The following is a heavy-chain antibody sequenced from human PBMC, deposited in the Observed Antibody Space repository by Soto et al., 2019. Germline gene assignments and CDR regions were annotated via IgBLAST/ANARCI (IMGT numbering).Heavy chain of an antibody. D-gene: IGHD6-13*01. J-gene: IGHJ4*02. CDR3: ARVEHSSSLLPDY. CDR2: IHYTDST. Sequence: QVQLQESGPGLVKPSETLSLTCLVSGDSISSYYCNWIRQPPGKGLEWIGHIHYTDSTKYNPSLKSRVTISVDTSKNQFSLKVNSVTAADTGVYFCARVEHSSSLLPDYWGQGALVIVSS. V-gene: IGHV4-59*01. CDR1: GDSISSYY.